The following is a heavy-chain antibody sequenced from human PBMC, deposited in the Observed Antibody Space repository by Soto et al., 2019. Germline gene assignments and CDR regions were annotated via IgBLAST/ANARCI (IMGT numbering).Heavy chain of an antibody. CDR3: AKDADLAAAGTNYGMDV. CDR2: ISGSGGST. V-gene: IGHV3-23*01. CDR1: GITFSRHA. D-gene: IGHD6-13*01. Sequence: GGSLRLSCAASGITFSRHAMSWVRQAPGTGLEWVSAISGSGGSTYYADSVKGRFTISRDNSKNTLYLQMNSLRAEDAAVYYCAKDADLAAAGTNYGMDVWGQGTTGTVSS. J-gene: IGHJ6*02.